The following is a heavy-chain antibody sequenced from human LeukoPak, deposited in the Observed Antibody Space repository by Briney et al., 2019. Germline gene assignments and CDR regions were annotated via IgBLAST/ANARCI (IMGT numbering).Heavy chain of an antibody. D-gene: IGHD5-12*01. CDR2: IIPIFGTA. CDR1: GGTFSSYA. CDR3: ARGAGYSGYDRSGEFDY. V-gene: IGHV1-69*01. J-gene: IGHJ4*02. Sequence: SVKVSCKASGGTFSSYAISWVRQAPGQGLEWMGGIIPIFGTANYAQKFQGRVTITADESTGTAYMELSSLRSEDTAVYYCARGAGYSGYDRSGEFDYWGQGTLVTVSS.